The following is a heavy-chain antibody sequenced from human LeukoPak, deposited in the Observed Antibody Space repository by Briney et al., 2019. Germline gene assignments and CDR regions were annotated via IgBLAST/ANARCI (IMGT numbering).Heavy chain of an antibody. D-gene: IGHD4-17*01. CDR3: ARDADYGGGNYYYGRDV. V-gene: IGHV1-2*06. J-gene: IGHJ6*02. CDR1: GYTFTGYY. CDR2: INPNSGGT. Sequence: ASVKVSCKASGYTFTGYYMHWVRQAPGQGLEWMGRINPNSGGTNYAQKFQGRVTMTRDTSISTAYMELSRLRSDDTAVYYCARDADYGGGNYYYGRDVGGQGTTVTVS.